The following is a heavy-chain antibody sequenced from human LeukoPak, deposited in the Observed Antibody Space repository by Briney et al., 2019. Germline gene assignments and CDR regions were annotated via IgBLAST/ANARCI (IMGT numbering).Heavy chain of an antibody. CDR1: GGSISSYY. Sequence: SETLSLTCSVSGGSISSYYWSWIRQPPGKGLEWIGYIYYSGSTNYNPSLKSRVTISVDTSKNQFSLKLSSVTAADTAAYYCARLTAGDYGDHGLNSRYSYFYMDVWGKGTTVTISS. V-gene: IGHV4-59*12. CDR3: ARLTAGDYGDHGLNSRYSYFYMDV. D-gene: IGHD4-17*01. J-gene: IGHJ6*03. CDR2: IYYSGST.